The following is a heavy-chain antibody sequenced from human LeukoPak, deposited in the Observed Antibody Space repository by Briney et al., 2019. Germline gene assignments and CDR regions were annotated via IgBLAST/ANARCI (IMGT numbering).Heavy chain of an antibody. CDR2: IKSKTDGGTT. D-gene: IGHD2-2*01. CDR3: VRDQYCASSSCPGAFDL. J-gene: IGHJ3*01. CDR1: GFSINYDW. V-gene: IGHV3-15*01. Sequence: GGSLRLSCAASGFSINYDWMSWVRQAPGKGLEWVGRIKSKTDGGTTEYAAPVKGRFTISRDDSRNTLYLQMSSLKIEDTAVYYCVRDQYCASSSCPGAFDLWGQGTVVTVSS.